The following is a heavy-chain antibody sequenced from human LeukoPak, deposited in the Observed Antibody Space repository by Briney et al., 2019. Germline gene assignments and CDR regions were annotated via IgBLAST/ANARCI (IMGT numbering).Heavy chain of an antibody. D-gene: IGHD2-2*01. CDR2: IFSSGNN. CDR1: GGPMSSGTYY. J-gene: IGHJ4*02. V-gene: IGHV4-61*02. Sequence: SETLSLTCTVSGGPMSSGTYYWSWIRQPAGKGLEYIGRIFSSGNNNYNPSLKSRATMSTDTSKNQFSLNLTSVTAADTAVYYCASFCASTTCYNDGTNFAFWGQGTLVTVSS. CDR3: ASFCASTTCYNDGTNFAF.